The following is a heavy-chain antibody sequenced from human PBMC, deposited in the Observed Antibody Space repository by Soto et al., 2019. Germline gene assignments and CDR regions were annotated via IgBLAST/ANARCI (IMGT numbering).Heavy chain of an antibody. CDR3: ARGPSGWFGYDS. D-gene: IGHD6-19*01. J-gene: IGHJ4*02. V-gene: IGHV3-74*01. CDR1: GFTFSSSW. Sequence: TGGSLRLSCAASGFTFSSSWMHWVRQAPGKGLVWVSRINSGASTTNYADSVKGRFTISRDNAKNTLYLQMDSLTAEDTAVYYCARGPSGWFGYDSWGPGTLVTVSS. CDR2: INSGASTT.